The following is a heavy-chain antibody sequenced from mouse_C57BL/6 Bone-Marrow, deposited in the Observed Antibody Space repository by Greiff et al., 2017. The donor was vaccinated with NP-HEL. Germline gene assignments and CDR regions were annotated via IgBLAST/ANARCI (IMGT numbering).Heavy chain of an antibody. CDR2: IYPGDGDT. D-gene: IGHD2-4*01. V-gene: IGHV1-82*01. CDR3: ARGYDYDGGYFDV. CDR1: GYAFSSSW. J-gene: IGHJ1*03. Sequence: QVQLQQSGPELVKPGASVKISCKASGYAFSSSWMNWVKQRPGKGLEWIGRIYPGDGDTNYNGKFKGKATLTADKSSSTAYMQLSSLTSEDSAVYFCARGYDYDGGYFDVWGTGTTVTVSS.